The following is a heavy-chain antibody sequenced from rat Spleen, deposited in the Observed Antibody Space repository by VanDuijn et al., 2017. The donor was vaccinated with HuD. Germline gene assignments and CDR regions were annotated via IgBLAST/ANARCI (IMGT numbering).Heavy chain of an antibody. D-gene: IGHD1-10*01. CDR2: ITYSGST. CDR3: ARRRGQVYNNYFDY. Sequence: EVQLQESGPGLVTPSQSLSLTCSVTDYSITSNYWYWIRKFPGNKMEWIGHITYSGSTNYNPSLESRISITRDTSKNQFFLQLNSVTTEDTATYYCARRRGQVYNNYFDYWGQGVMVTVSS. CDR1: DYSITSNY. V-gene: IGHV3-1*01. J-gene: IGHJ2*01.